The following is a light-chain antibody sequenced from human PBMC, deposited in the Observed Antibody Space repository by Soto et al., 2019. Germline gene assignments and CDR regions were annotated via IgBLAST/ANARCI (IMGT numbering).Light chain of an antibody. J-gene: IGLJ2*01. CDR2: EVT. Sequence: QSVLTQPASVSGSPGQSITISCTGTSSDVGGHNYVSWYQQHPGTAPKLMIYEVTNRPSGVSNLFSGSKSGNTASLTISVLQAEDEADYFFSSYTSITTLDVGFGGGTQLTVL. V-gene: IGLV2-14*01. CDR3: SSYTSITTLDVG. CDR1: SSDVGGHNY.